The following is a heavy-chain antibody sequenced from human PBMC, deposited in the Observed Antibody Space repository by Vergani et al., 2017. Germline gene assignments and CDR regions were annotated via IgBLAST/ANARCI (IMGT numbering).Heavy chain of an antibody. V-gene: IGHV1-69*01. CDR3: ARSGNYYDSSYPFDI. Sequence: QVQLVQSGAEVKKPGSSVKVSCKASRGTFSRSPLRWVRPAPSKALDFLASIIPIFGTANYAKKFQGRVTITADESTSTAYMELSSLRSEDTAVYYCARSGNYYDSSYPFDIWGQGTMVTVSS. CDR1: RGTFSRSP. CDR2: IIPIFGTA. D-gene: IGHD3-22*01. J-gene: IGHJ3*02.